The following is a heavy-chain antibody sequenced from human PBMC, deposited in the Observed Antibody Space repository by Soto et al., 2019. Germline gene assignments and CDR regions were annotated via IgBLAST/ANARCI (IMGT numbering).Heavy chain of an antibody. CDR2: IIPIFGTA. V-gene: IGHV1-69*13. J-gene: IGHJ4*02. D-gene: IGHD1-26*01. CDR1: GGTFSSYA. Sequence: SVKVSCKASGGTFSSYAISWVRQAPGQGLEWIGGIIPIFGTANYAQKFQGRVTIAADESTSTAYMELSSLRSEDTAVYYCARDVGPRRFDYWGQGTLVTVSS. CDR3: ARDVGPRRFDY.